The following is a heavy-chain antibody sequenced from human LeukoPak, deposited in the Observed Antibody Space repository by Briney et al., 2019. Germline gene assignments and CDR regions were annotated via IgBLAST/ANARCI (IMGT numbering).Heavy chain of an antibody. CDR3: ARDTDAAAGSYYYYYMDV. CDR2: IYYSGSS. Sequence: PSETLSLTCTVSGGSISSYYWSWIRQPPGKGLEWIGYIYYSGSSNYNPSLKSRVTISVDTSKNQFSLKLSSVTAADTAVYYCARDTDAAAGSYYYYYMDVWGKGTTVTVSS. D-gene: IGHD6-13*01. V-gene: IGHV4-59*01. CDR1: GGSISSYY. J-gene: IGHJ6*03.